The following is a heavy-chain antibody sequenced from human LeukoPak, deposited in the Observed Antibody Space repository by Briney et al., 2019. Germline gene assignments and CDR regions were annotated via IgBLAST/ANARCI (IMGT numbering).Heavy chain of an antibody. CDR3: ASHKGSGIVATITGRGWFDP. V-gene: IGHV3-30*04. J-gene: IGHJ5*02. Sequence: GRSLRLSCAASGLTFSSYAMHWVRQAPGKGLEWVAVISYDGSNKYYADSVKGRFTISRDNSKNTLYLQMNSLRAEDTAVYYCASHKGSGIVATITGRGWFDPWGQGTLVTVSS. D-gene: IGHD5-12*01. CDR1: GLTFSSYA. CDR2: ISYDGSNK.